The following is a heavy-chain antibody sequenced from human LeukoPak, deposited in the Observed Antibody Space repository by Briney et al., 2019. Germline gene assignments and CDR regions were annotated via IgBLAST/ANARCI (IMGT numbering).Heavy chain of an antibody. J-gene: IGHJ5*01. V-gene: IGHV3-33*03. CDR3: VKEKEVAGTVEASWIDS. D-gene: IGHD6-19*01. CDR2: IWHDGSNK. CDR1: GFTFSSYG. Sequence: GGSLRLSCAASGFTFSSYGMHWVRQAPGKGLEWVAVIWHDGSNKYYGDSVKGRYTISRENSKNTLYLEMNSLRVEDTAVYYCVKEKEVAGTVEASWIDSWGQGTQVIVSS.